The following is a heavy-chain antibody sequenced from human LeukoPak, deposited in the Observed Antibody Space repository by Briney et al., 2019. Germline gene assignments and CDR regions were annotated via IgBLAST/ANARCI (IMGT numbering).Heavy chain of an antibody. CDR1: GGYISTSNYY. Sequence: PSETLSLTCTVSGGYISTSNYYWGWIRQSPGKGLEWIGNVYYSGSTYYNPSHKSRVSLFIDTSTNQFSLKVNSLTVADMAVHYCARVFYYVASRPPFWGHGTLLAVSS. V-gene: IGHV4-39*01. CDR3: ARVFYYVASRPPF. J-gene: IGHJ4*01. D-gene: IGHD3-10*02. CDR2: VYYSGST.